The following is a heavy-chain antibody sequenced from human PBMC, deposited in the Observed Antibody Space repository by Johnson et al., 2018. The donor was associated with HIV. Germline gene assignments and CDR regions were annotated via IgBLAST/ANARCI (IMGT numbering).Heavy chain of an antibody. CDR1: GFNVSTNN. CDR3: ARAPPYYGGYSVSDAVDI. D-gene: IGHD3-22*01. Sequence: EVQLVESGGGLIQPGGSLGLSCAASGFNVSTNNMNWVRQAPGTGLEWVSVTYSGGSAYYADSVQGLFTISRDNSKNTLYLQMNSLRPEDTAVYYCARAPPYYGGYSVSDAVDIWGQGTMVTVSS. J-gene: IGHJ3*02. V-gene: IGHV3-66*03. CDR2: TYSGGSA.